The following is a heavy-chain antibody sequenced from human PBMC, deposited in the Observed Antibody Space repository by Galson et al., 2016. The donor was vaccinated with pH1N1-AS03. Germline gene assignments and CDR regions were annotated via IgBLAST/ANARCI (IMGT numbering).Heavy chain of an antibody. V-gene: IGHV5-51*01. D-gene: IGHD3-3*01. Sequence: QPGAEVKKPGESLKISCKVSGYTFSNHWIGWVRQMPGKGLEWMGIIYPADSSTTYSPSFQGQVTISAAQSISTAYLQWSSLRASETAMYFCARQQDGRGSGLEWLFWYGMDVWGQGTTVIVSS. J-gene: IGHJ6*02. CDR2: IYPADSST. CDR1: GYTFSNHW. CDR3: ARQQDGRGSGLEWLFWYGMDV.